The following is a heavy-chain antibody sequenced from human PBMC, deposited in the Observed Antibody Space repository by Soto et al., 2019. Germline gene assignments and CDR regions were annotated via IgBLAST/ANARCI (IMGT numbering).Heavy chain of an antibody. V-gene: IGHV4-31*03. J-gene: IGHJ3*02. CDR1: GGSISSGGYY. Sequence: QVQVQESGPGLVKPSQTLSLSCTVSGGSISSGGYYWSWIRQHPGKCLEWIGYIYYSGSTYYNPSLKTRVTISVDTSKNQFSLKLSSVTAADTAVYYCARSPMDYYDSRSDAFDIWGQWTMVTVSS. CDR3: ARSPMDYYDSRSDAFDI. CDR2: IYYSGST. D-gene: IGHD3-22*01.